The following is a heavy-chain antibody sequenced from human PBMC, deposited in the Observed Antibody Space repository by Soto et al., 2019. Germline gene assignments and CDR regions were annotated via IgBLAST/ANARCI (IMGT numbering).Heavy chain of an antibody. J-gene: IGHJ4*02. CDR3: ARAPLITMVRGVIKTNFDY. D-gene: IGHD3-10*01. CDR2: INHSGST. CDR1: GGSFSGYY. V-gene: IGHV4-34*01. Sequence: PSETLSLTCAVYGGSFSGYYWSWIRQPPGKGLEWIGEINHSGSTNYNPSLKSRVTISVDTSKNQFSLKLSSVTAADTAVYYCARAPLITMVRGVIKTNFDYWGQGTLVTVSS.